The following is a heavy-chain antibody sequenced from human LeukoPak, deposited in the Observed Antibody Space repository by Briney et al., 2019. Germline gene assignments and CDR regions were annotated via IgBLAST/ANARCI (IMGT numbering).Heavy chain of an antibody. CDR3: ARRGVVPGAIFY. Sequence: SETLSLTCAVYGGSFSGYYWSWIRQPPGKGLDWIGEINHSGSTNYNPSLKSRVTISVDTSKNQFSLKLSSVTAADTAVYYCARRGVVPGAIFYWGQGTLVTVSS. CDR2: INHSGST. D-gene: IGHD2-2*01. CDR1: GGSFSGYY. J-gene: IGHJ4*02. V-gene: IGHV4-34*01.